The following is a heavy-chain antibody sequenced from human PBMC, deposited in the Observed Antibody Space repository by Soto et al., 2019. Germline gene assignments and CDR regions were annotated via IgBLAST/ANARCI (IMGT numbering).Heavy chain of an antibody. CDR3: ARSDTIFGVAHYYYGMDV. V-gene: IGHV5-51*01. Sequence: PGESLKISCKGSGYSFTSYWIGWVRKMPGKGLEWMGIIYPGDSDTRYSPSFQGKVTISADKSISTAYLQWSSLKASDTAMYYCARSDTIFGVAHYYYGMDVWGQGTTVTVSS. D-gene: IGHD3-3*01. CDR1: GYSFTSYW. CDR2: IYPGDSDT. J-gene: IGHJ6*02.